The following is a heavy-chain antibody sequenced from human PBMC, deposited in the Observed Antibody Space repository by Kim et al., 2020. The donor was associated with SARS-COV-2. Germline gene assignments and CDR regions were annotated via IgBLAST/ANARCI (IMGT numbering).Heavy chain of an antibody. CDR2: IYYSGST. CDR1: GGSISSYY. CDR3: AGEYYYGSGSYYKWKSWDY. J-gene: IGHJ4*02. V-gene: IGHV4-59*13. Sequence: SETLSLTCTVSGGSISSYYWSWIRQPPGKGLEWIGYIYYSGSTNYNPSLKSRVTISVDTSKNQFSLKLSSVTAADTAVYYCAGEYYYGSGSYYKWKSWDYWGQGTLVTVSS. D-gene: IGHD3-10*01.